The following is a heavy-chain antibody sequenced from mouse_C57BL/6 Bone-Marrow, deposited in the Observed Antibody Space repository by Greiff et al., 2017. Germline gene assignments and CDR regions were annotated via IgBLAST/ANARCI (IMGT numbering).Heavy chain of an antibody. Sequence: QVHVKQSGAELVKPGASVKISCKASGYAFSSYWMNWVKQRPGKSLEWIGQIYPGGGDTNYNGKFKGKATLTADKSSSTAYMQLSSLTSDDSAVYFCARGAYWGQGTLVTVSA. CDR1: GYAFSSYW. V-gene: IGHV1-80*01. J-gene: IGHJ3*01. CDR2: IYPGGGDT. CDR3: ARGAY.